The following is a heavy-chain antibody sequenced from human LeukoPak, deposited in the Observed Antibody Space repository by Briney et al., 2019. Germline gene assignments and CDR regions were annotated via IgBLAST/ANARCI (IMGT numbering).Heavy chain of an antibody. CDR1: GFTFSSYW. J-gene: IGHJ4*02. D-gene: IGHD6-13*01. CDR3: ARVPLYTRSYYFDY. Sequence: PGGSLRLSCAASGFTFSSYWMHWVRQAPGKGLGWVSYISSSSSIIYYADSVKGRFTISRDNAKNSLYLQMNSLRAEDTAVYYCARVPLYTRSYYFDYWGQGTLVTVSS. CDR2: ISSSSSII. V-gene: IGHV3-48*01.